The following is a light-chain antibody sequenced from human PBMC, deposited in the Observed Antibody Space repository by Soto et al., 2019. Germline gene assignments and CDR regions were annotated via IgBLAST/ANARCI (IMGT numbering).Light chain of an antibody. CDR1: SSDVGGYNY. CDR2: DVS. Sequence: QSALTQPASVSGSPGQSITISCTGTSSDVGGYNYVSWYQQHPSKAPKFMIYDVSNRPSGVSNRFPGSKSGNTASLTISGLQAEEEADYYCSSYTTSNTRQIVFGTGTRSPS. CDR3: SSYTTSNTRQIV. J-gene: IGLJ1*01. V-gene: IGLV2-14*01.